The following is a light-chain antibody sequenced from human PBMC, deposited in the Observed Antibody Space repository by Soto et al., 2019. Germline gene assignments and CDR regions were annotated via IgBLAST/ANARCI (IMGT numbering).Light chain of an antibody. CDR3: QQLNSYPIT. J-gene: IGKJ5*01. CDR1: QGISSY. CDR2: AAS. V-gene: IGKV1-9*01. Sequence: DIQLTQSPSFLSASVGDRVTITCRASQGISSYLAWYQQKPGKAPKLLIYAASTLQGGVPSRFSGSGSGTDFTLTISSLLPEDSATYYCQQLNSYPITFGQGTRLEIK.